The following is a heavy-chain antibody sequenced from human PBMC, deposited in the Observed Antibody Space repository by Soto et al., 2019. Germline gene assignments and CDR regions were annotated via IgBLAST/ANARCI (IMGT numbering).Heavy chain of an antibody. CDR1: GFTFSRHS. Sequence: GGPLRPSCEASGFTFSRHSMNWVSQAPGKGLEWVSSISRDSSSIYYADSLKGRFTFSRDNAKNSLFPQMLSLRAEETAVYYGARNPGIAARLNWFDPWGQGTLVTVSA. CDR2: ISRDSSSI. V-gene: IGHV3-21*01. J-gene: IGHJ5*02. CDR3: ARNPGIAARLNWFDP. D-gene: IGHD6-6*01.